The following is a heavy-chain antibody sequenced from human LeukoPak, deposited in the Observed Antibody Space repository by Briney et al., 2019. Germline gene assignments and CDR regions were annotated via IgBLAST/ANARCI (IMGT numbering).Heavy chain of an antibody. Sequence: ASVKVSCKASGYTFTGYYMHWVRQAPGQGREWMGWINPNSGGTNYAQKFQGRVTMTRDTPISTAYMELSRLRSDDTAVYYCARDFEDIVVVPAALKYFDYWGQGTLVTVSS. CDR3: ARDFEDIVVVPAALKYFDY. CDR1: GYTFTGYY. J-gene: IGHJ4*02. V-gene: IGHV1-2*02. CDR2: INPNSGGT. D-gene: IGHD2-2*01.